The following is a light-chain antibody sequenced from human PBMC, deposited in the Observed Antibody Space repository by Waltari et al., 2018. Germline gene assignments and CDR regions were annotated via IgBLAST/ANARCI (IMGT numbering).Light chain of an antibody. CDR3: AVWDDGLSGRV. CDR1: SSNIGRNY. Sequence: QSVLTQPPSASGTPGQRVTISCFGSSSNIGRNYVFWYQQLPGTAPKLLISRNNQRPSGVPDRFSGSKSGTSASLAISGLRSEDEADYYCAVWDDGLSGRVFGGGTKLTVL. CDR2: RNN. J-gene: IGLJ3*02. V-gene: IGLV1-47*01.